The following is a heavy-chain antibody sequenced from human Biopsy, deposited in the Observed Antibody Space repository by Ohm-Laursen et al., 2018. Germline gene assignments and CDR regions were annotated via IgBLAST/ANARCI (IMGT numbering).Heavy chain of an antibody. D-gene: IGHD6-19*01. V-gene: IGHV1-46*01. CDR1: GYSFTSYY. CDR3: ARNSGWYGDLYYFDY. CDR2: INTSGSTT. Sequence: ASVKVSCNASGYSFTSYYLHWVRQAPGQGLEWMGMINTSGSTTSYPQIFQGRVTMTRDTSKSTVYKELSSLRTAEPAVYFCARNSGWYGDLYYFDYWGQGTLVTVSS. J-gene: IGHJ4*02.